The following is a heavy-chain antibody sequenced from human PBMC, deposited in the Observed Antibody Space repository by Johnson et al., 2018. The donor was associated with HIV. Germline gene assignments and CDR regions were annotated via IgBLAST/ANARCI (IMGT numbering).Heavy chain of an antibody. V-gene: IGHV3-30-3*01. D-gene: IGHD7-27*01. CDR1: GFSFSSYA. J-gene: IGHJ3*02. CDR3: ARDLTNWGVGDAFDI. Sequence: QVQLVESGGGLVQPGGSLKVSCAASGFSFSSYAMHWVRQAPGKGLDWVAVISYDGSNKYYADSVKGRFTISRDNSKNTLYLQMNSLRAEDTAVYYCARDLTNWGVGDAFDIWGQGTMVTVSS. CDR2: ISYDGSNK.